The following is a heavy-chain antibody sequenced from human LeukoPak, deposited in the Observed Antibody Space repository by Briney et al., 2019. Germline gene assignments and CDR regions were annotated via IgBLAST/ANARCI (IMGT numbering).Heavy chain of an antibody. D-gene: IGHD2-2*01. CDR3: VLYCSSTSCYDKD. V-gene: IGHV3-30*02. Sequence: GGSLRLSCAASGFTFSSYGMHWVRQAPGKGLEWVAFIRYDGSNKYYADSVKGRFTISRDNAKNSLYLQMNSLRAEDTAVYYCVLYCSSTSCYDKDWGQGTLVTVSS. CDR1: GFTFSSYG. J-gene: IGHJ4*02. CDR2: IRYDGSNK.